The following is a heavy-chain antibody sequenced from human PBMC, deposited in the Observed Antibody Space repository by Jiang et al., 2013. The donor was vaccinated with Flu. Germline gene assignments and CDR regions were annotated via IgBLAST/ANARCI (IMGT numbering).Heavy chain of an antibody. CDR3: ARDRRSHCTGGVCYFDY. CDR2: ISSSSSTI. CDR1: GFTFSSYS. D-gene: IGHD2-8*02. V-gene: IGHV3-48*01. Sequence: ASGFTFSSYSMNWVRQAPGKGLEWVSYISSSSSTIYYADSVKGRFTISRDNAKNSLYLQMNSLGAEDTAVYYCARDRRSHCTGGVCYFDYWGQGTLVTVSS. J-gene: IGHJ4*02.